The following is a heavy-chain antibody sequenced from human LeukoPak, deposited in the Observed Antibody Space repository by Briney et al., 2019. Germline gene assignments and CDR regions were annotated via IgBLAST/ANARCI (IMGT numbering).Heavy chain of an antibody. CDR1: GFTFSNHA. CDR2: ISDDGTSK. Sequence: RGSLKLSCVTSGFTFSNHAMHWVRQGPGKGLEWVAVISDDGTSKFYADSVKGRFTIFRDNSKNTLFLQINSLRPEDTAMYYCARVDDLDAFDIWGQGTLVTVSS. V-gene: IGHV3-30*04. CDR3: ARVDDLDAFDI. J-gene: IGHJ3*02. D-gene: IGHD2-2*03.